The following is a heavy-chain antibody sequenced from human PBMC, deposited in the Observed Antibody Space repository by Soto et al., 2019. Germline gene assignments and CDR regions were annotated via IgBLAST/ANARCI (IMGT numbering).Heavy chain of an antibody. V-gene: IGHV1-18*01. CDR2: ISAYNGNT. Sequence: GASVKVSCKASGYTFTSYGISWVRQAPGQGLEWMGWISAYNGNTNYAQKLQGRVTMTTDTSTSTAYMELRRLRSDDTAVYYCGKDLAGKSYVYAVFDIWGKGKMVTVS. J-gene: IGHJ3*02. CDR1: GYTFTSYG. CDR3: GKDLAGKSYVYAVFDI. D-gene: IGHD3-16*01.